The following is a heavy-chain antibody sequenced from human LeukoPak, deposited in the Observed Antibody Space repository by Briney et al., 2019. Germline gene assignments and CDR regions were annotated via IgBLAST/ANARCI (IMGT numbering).Heavy chain of an antibody. CDR2: ISYDGSNK. CDR1: GFTFSSYA. CDR3: ARCLPWLAYFDY. J-gene: IGHJ4*02. V-gene: IGHV3-30-3*01. D-gene: IGHD6-19*01. Sequence: GRSLRLSCAASGFTFSSYAMHWVRQAPGKGLEWVAVISYDGSNKYYADSVKGRFTISRDNSKNTLYLQMNSLRAEDTAVYYCARCLPWLAYFDYWGQGTLVTVSS.